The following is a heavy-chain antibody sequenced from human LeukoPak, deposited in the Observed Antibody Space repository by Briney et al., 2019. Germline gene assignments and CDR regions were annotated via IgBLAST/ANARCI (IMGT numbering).Heavy chain of an antibody. CDR2: IGYTGTDT. Sequence: TGGSLRLSCAASGFTVSSNYMSWVRQAPGEGLEWVAYIGYTGTDTYYADSVKGRFTISRDNSKNTVHLQVNSLRAADTALYSCARDLTERKYYIAYWGQGTLVTVSS. D-gene: IGHD2-8*02. CDR3: ARDLTERKYYIAY. J-gene: IGHJ4*02. V-gene: IGHV3-30*02. CDR1: GFTVSSNY.